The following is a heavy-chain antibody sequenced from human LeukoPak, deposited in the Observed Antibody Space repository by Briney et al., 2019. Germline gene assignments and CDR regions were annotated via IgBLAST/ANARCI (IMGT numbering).Heavy chain of an antibody. CDR3: ALSVGATMGFDY. V-gene: IGHV1-2*02. CDR1: GYAFTAYY. J-gene: IGHJ4*02. Sequence: ASVKVSCKASGYAFTAYYMHWVRQAPGQGLEWMGWIIPHSGATNYAQEFQGRVTMTRDTSISTAYMELSGLRSDDTAVYYCALSVGATMGFDYWGQGTLVTVSS. D-gene: IGHD1-26*01. CDR2: IIPHSGAT.